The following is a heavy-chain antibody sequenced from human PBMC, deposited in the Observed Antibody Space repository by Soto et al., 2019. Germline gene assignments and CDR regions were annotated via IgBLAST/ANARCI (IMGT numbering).Heavy chain of an antibody. V-gene: IGHV4-30-4*01. D-gene: IGHD1-1*01. CDR1: GDSISSADYY. CDR2: IFYSGTT. Sequence: TLSLTCTVSGDSISSADYYWSWIRQTPGKGLEWIRHIFYSGTTYYNPSLESRLTISVDTSKNHFSLRLTPVTAADTAVYYCARDLWVEPELYYYGMDVWGQGTTVTVSS. J-gene: IGHJ6*02. CDR3: ARDLWVEPELYYYGMDV.